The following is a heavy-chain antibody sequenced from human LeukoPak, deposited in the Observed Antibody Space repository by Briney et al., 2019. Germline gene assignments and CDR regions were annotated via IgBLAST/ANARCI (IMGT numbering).Heavy chain of an antibody. V-gene: IGHV4-30-2*01. CDR1: GVSSSSGGYY. Sequence: SETLSLTCTGAGVSSSSGGYYWSWIRQPPGKGLEWIGYVYHSGSAYYNPALKRLVTISVDRSKNQLSLKLSSVTAADTAVYSSAGWYDFWTHWGQGTLVTVSS. CDR2: VYHSGSA. D-gene: IGHD3-3*01. J-gene: IGHJ4*02. CDR3: AGWYDFWTH.